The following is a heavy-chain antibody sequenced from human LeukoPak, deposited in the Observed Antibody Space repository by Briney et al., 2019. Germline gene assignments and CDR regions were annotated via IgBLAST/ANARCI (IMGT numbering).Heavy chain of an antibody. CDR3: ARKRITIFEVVITPSGWFDP. J-gene: IGHJ5*02. Sequence: PSETLSLTCAVYGGSFSGYYWSWIRRPPGKGLEWIGEINHSGSTNYNPSLKSRVTISVDTSKNQFSLKLSSVTAADTAVYYCARKRITIFEVVITPSGWFDPWGQGTLVTVSS. CDR1: GGSFSGYY. CDR2: INHSGST. V-gene: IGHV4-34*01. D-gene: IGHD3-3*01.